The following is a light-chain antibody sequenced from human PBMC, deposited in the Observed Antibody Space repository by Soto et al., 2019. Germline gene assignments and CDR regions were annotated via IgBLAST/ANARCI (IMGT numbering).Light chain of an antibody. Sequence: EVVMTQSPLSLPVTLGQPASISCRSSQSLVYSDGNTYLNWFQQRPGQSPRRLIYKVSNRDSGVPDRFSGSGSGSDFTLKISRVEAEDVGVYYCMKGTHWPPTWAFGQGTKVEIK. CDR2: KVS. CDR3: MKGTHWPPTWA. J-gene: IGKJ1*01. V-gene: IGKV2-30*01. CDR1: QSLVYSDGNTY.